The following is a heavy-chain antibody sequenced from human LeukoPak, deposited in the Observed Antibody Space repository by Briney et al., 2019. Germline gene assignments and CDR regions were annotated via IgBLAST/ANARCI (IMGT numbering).Heavy chain of an antibody. D-gene: IGHD4-23*01. Sequence: RSGGSLRLSCAASGFTFSSYAMSWVRQAPGKGLEWVSGISGSGGSTYYADSVKGRFTISRDSSKNTLYLQMNSLRAEDTAVYYCAREMTTVALGDYWGQGTLVTVSS. CDR2: ISGSGGST. V-gene: IGHV3-23*01. CDR3: AREMTTVALGDY. J-gene: IGHJ4*02. CDR1: GFTFSSYA.